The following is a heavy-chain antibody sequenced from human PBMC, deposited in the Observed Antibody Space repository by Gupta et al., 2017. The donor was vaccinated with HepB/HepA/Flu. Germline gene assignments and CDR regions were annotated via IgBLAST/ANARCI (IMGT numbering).Heavy chain of an antibody. CDR1: GFTFGTYA. V-gene: IGHV3-23*01. D-gene: IGHD2-15*01. J-gene: IGHJ4*02. CDR3: AKDSCSGGSCYSVYDYFDY. Sequence: EVQLLESGGGLVQPGGSLRLSCAASGFTFGTYAMIWVRQAPGKGLEWVSGIRGSGDSTYYAESVKGRCTISRDNSKNTLYLKMNSLRAEDTAVYYCAKDSCSGGSCYSVYDYFDYWGQGTLVTVSS. CDR2: IRGSGDST.